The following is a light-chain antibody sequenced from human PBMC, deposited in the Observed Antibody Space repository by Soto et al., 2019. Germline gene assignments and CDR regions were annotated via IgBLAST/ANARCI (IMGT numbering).Light chain of an antibody. J-gene: IGLJ3*02. Sequence: QSVLTQPHSVSAAPGQRVSISCSGSDSNIGNNYISWYRQVPGTAPKVVIYDNNKRPSWIPDRFSASKSGTSSTLAINGLRTGDEAFYYCGNWDSSLTSWVFGVGTKLTV. CDR1: DSNIGNNY. CDR3: GNWDSSLTSWV. V-gene: IGLV1-51*01. CDR2: DNN.